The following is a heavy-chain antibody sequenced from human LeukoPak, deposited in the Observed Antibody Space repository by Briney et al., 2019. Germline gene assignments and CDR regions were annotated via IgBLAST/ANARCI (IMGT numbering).Heavy chain of an antibody. Sequence: GGSLRLSCAASGFTLSSYWMHWVRQAPGKGLVWVSRINSDGSSTSYADSVKGRFTISRDNAKNSLYLQMNSLRAEDTAVYYCARGDILTGSPTDYWGQGTLVTVSS. CDR1: GFTLSSYW. CDR3: ARGDILTGSPTDY. CDR2: INSDGSST. J-gene: IGHJ4*02. D-gene: IGHD3-9*01. V-gene: IGHV3-74*01.